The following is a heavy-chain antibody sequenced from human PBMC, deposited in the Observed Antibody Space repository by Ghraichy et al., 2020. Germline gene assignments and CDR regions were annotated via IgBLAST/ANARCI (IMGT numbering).Heavy chain of an antibody. CDR3: ARGFADYYDSSGYPY. V-gene: IGHV4-34*01. J-gene: IGHJ4*02. CDR1: GGSFSGYY. Sequence: SETLSLTCAVYGGSFSGYYWSWIRQPPGKGLEWIGEINHSGSTNYNPSLKSRVTISVDTSKNQFSLKLSSVTAADTAVYYCARGFADYYDSSGYPYWGQGTLVTVSS. CDR2: INHSGST. D-gene: IGHD3-22*01.